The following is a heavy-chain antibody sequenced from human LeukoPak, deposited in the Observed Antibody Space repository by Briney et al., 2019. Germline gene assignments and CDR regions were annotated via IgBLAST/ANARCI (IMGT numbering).Heavy chain of an antibody. J-gene: IGHJ4*02. CDR1: GYTFTGYY. CDR2: INPNSGGT. CDR3: ARIVIAAAGTDLDY. V-gene: IGHV1-2*02. D-gene: IGHD6-13*01. Sequence: ASVKVSCKASGYTFTGYYVHWVRQAPGQGLEWIGWINPNSGGTNYAQKFQGRVTMTRDTSISTAYMELSRLRSDDTAVYYCARIVIAAAGTDLDYWGQGTLVTVSS.